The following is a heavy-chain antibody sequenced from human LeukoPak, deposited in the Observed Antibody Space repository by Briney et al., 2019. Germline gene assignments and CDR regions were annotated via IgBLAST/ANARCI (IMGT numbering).Heavy chain of an antibody. V-gene: IGHV1-46*01. CDR2: INPSGGST. Sequence: GASVKVSCKASGYTFTSYYMHWVRQAPGQGLEWMGIINPSGGSTSYAQKFQGRVTMTRDTSTSTVYMELSSLRSEDTAVYYCARDQNYYGSGSYLEDYMDVWGKGTTVTVSS. CDR1: GYTFTSYY. D-gene: IGHD3-10*01. CDR3: ARDQNYYGSGSYLEDYMDV. J-gene: IGHJ6*03.